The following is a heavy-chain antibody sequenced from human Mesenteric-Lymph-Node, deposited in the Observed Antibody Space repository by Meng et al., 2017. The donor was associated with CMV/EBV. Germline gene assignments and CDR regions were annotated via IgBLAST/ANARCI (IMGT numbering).Heavy chain of an antibody. Sequence: GESLKISCAVSGFTFSNYHMSWVRQAPGKGLEWVAVISYDGSNKYYADSVKGRFTISRDKSKNTLYLQMNSLRAEDTAVYYWKAGNYYAMDVWGQGTTVTVSS. J-gene: IGHJ6*02. CDR3: KAGNYYAMDV. CDR2: ISYDGSNK. V-gene: IGHV3-30*03. CDR1: GFTFSNYH.